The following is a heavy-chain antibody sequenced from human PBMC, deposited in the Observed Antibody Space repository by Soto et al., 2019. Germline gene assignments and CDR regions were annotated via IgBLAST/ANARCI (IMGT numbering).Heavy chain of an antibody. CDR3: ARRSYCDGDCTRRPYDYYGMDV. D-gene: IGHD2-21*02. CDR2: IYPGDSET. J-gene: IGHJ6*02. Sequence: EVQLVQSGAEVKKPGESLKISCKGSGYSFTSYHIVWVRQMPGKGLEWMGIIYPGDSETRYSPSLQGQVTMSADKSTSPAYLQRSSLKASDTAMYYCARRSYCDGDCTRRPYDYYGMDVWGQGTTVTGSS. V-gene: IGHV5-51*01. CDR1: GYSFTSYH.